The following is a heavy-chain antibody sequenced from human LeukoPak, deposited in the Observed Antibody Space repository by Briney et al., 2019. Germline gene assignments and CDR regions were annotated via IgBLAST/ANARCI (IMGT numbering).Heavy chain of an antibody. J-gene: IGHJ4*02. D-gene: IGHD1-26*01. Sequence: GGSLRPSCAASGFTFSSYGMHWVRQAPGKGLEWVAFIRYDGSNKYYADSVKGRFTISRDNSKNTLYLQMNSLRAEDTAVYYCAKDTGDYSGSRYYFDYWGQETLVTVSS. CDR1: GFTFSSYG. CDR2: IRYDGSNK. CDR3: AKDTGDYSGSRYYFDY. V-gene: IGHV3-30*02.